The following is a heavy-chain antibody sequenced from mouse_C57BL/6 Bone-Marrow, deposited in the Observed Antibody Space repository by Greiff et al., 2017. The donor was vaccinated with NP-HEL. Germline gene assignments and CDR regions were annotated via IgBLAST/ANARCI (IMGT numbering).Heavy chain of an antibody. J-gene: IGHJ4*01. Sequence: QVQLQQSGAELAKPGASVKLSCKASGYTFTSYWMHWVKQRPGQGLEWIGYINPSSGYTKYNQKFKDKATLTADKSSSTAYMQLSSLTYEDSAVYFCARVHNHYGKDYAMVYWGQGPSLTVSS. CDR3: ARVHNHYGKDYAMVY. CDR1: GYTFTSYW. D-gene: IGHD1-1*01. CDR2: INPSSGYT. V-gene: IGHV1-7*01.